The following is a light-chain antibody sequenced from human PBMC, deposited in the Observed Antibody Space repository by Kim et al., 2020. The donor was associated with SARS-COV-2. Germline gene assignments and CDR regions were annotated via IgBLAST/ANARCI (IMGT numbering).Light chain of an antibody. Sequence: ALGETVRMTCQGDSVRNYFVSWYQQKPGQAPLLVMYGRNIRASGIPDRFSGSRLGDTASLTIAGTQPEDEADYYCNSRDSSGNLGVFGGGTQLTVL. V-gene: IGLV3-19*01. CDR2: GRN. CDR3: NSRDSSGNLGV. CDR1: SVRNYF. J-gene: IGLJ3*02.